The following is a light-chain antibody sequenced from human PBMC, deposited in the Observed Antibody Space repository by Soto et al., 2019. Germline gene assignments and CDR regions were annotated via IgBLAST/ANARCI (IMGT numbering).Light chain of an antibody. V-gene: IGLV1-40*01. CDR1: SSNIGAGYD. Sequence: QSVLTQPPSVSGAPGQRVTISCTGSSSNIGAGYDVHWYQQLPGTAPKLLIYGNSNRPSGVPDRFSGSRSGTSATLAITGLQTGDEADYICGTWDTTMSGLLFGGGTKLTVL. CDR2: GNS. J-gene: IGLJ2*01. CDR3: GTWDTTMSGLL.